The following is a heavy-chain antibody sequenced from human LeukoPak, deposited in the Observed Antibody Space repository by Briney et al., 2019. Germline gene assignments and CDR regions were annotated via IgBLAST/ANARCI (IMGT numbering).Heavy chain of an antibody. CDR2: IDPSDSYT. V-gene: IGHV5-10-1*01. J-gene: IGHJ6*02. CDR3: ARHYSNDAMDV. Sequence: GESLKISCRGSGYSFTTYWIGWVRQMPGKGLEWMGRIDPSDSYTNYSPSFQGHVTISDDKSISTAYLQWSSLKASDTAMYYCARHYSNDAMDVWGQGTTVTVS. D-gene: IGHD4-11*01. CDR1: GYSFTTYW.